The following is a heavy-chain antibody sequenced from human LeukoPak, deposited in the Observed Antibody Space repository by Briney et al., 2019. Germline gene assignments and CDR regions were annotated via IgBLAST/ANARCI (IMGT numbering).Heavy chain of an antibody. Sequence: ASVKVSCKASGGTFSSYAISWVRQAPGQGLEWMGGIIPIFGTANYAQKFQGRVTITTDESTSTAYMELSSLRSEDTAVYYCARESGYCSGGSCYYYAFDIWGQGTMVTVSS. D-gene: IGHD2-15*01. CDR1: GGTFSSYA. CDR2: IIPIFGTA. J-gene: IGHJ3*02. V-gene: IGHV1-69*05. CDR3: ARESGYCSGGSCYYYAFDI.